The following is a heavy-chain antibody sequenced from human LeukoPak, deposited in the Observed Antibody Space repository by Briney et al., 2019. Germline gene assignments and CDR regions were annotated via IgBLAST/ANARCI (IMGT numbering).Heavy chain of an antibody. J-gene: IGHJ4*02. CDR3: ANAGVQEWFGEGDY. D-gene: IGHD3-10*01. Sequence: GGSLRLSCAASGFTFSSYGMSWVRQAPGKGLEWVSAISGGGGSTYYADSVKGRFTISRDNSKNTLYLQMNSLRAEDTAVYYCANAGVQEWFGEGDYWGQGTLVTVSS. V-gene: IGHV3-23*01. CDR2: ISGGGGST. CDR1: GFTFSSYG.